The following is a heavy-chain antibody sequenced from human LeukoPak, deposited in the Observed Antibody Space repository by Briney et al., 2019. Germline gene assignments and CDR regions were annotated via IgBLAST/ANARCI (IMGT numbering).Heavy chain of an antibody. D-gene: IGHD1-7*01. CDR3: ARENLELRGGFDY. Sequence: GGSLRLSCAASGFTFSIYEMNWVRQAPGKGLEWVSFISGSGSTIHFADSVKGRFTISRDNSKNTLYLQMNSLRAEDTAVYYCARENLELRGGFDYWGQGTLVTVSS. CDR1: GFTFSIYE. J-gene: IGHJ4*02. CDR2: ISGSGSTI. V-gene: IGHV3-48*03.